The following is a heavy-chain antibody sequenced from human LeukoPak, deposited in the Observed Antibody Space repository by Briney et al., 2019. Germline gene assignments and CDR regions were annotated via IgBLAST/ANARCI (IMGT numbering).Heavy chain of an antibody. CDR2: ISGSGGTT. J-gene: IGHJ4*02. D-gene: IGHD2-21*02. Sequence: GGSLRLSCAASGFTFNIYAMNWVRQTPGKGLDWVSSISGSGGTTYYADSVKGRFTISRDNSKNTMYLQMSSLRAEDPAVYYCEKELASHFYYPYGHEYWGQGTLVTVSS. V-gene: IGHV3-23*01. CDR3: EKELASHFYYPYGHEY. CDR1: GFTFNIYA.